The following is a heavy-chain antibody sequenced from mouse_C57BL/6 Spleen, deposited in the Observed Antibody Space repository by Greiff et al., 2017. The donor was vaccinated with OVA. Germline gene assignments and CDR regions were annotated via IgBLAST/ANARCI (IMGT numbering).Heavy chain of an antibody. D-gene: IGHD2-4*01. Sequence: QVHVKQSGAELVKPGASVKLSCKASGYTFTEYTIHWVKQRSGQGLEWIGWFYPGSGSIKYNEKFKDKATLTADKSSSTVYMELSRLISEDSAVYFCARHEDGNDYDWFAYWGQGTLVTVSA. V-gene: IGHV1-62-2*01. CDR1: GYTFTEYT. CDR3: ARHEDGNDYDWFAY. CDR2: FYPGSGSI. J-gene: IGHJ3*01.